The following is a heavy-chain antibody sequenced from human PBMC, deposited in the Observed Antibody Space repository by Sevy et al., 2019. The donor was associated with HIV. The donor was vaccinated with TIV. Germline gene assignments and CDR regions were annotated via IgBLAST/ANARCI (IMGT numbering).Heavy chain of an antibody. J-gene: IGHJ4*02. CDR1: GFTFSSYS. CDR3: ARVYYYDSSGYYPPFDY. CDR2: ISSSSSYI. Sequence: GSLRLSCAASGFTFSSYSMNWVRQAPGKGLEWVSSISSSSSYIYYADSVKGRFTISRDNAKNSLYLQMNSLRAEDTDVYYCARVYYYDSSGYYPPFDYWGQGTLVTVSS. D-gene: IGHD3-22*01. V-gene: IGHV3-21*01.